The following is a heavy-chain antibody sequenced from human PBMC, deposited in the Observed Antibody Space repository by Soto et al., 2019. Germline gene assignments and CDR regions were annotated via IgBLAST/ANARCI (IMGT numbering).Heavy chain of an antibody. D-gene: IGHD3-10*01. CDR2: IYHSGTT. CDR1: GGSISSSSYY. J-gene: IGHJ5*02. Sequence: SETLSLTCTVSGGSISSSSYYWGWIRQPPGKGLEWIGSIYHSGTTYCNPSLKTRLTMSLDRSNNKFSLTLNSVTAADTALYFCARAQFYSGSGNYNNLMFDAWGKGTQVTVSS. CDR3: ARAQFYSGSGNYNNLMFDA. V-gene: IGHV4-39*07.